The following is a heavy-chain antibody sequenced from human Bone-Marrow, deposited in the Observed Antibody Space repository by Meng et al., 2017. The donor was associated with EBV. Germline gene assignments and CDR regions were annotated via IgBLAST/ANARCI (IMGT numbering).Heavy chain of an antibody. J-gene: IGHJ4*02. D-gene: IGHD4-11*01. CDR2: IDPNSGGA. CDR1: GYTFNGHY. V-gene: IGHV1-2*06. Sequence: QLVLSGAGVKKPGASVKVSCKASGYTFNGHYMHWVRQAPGQGLEWMGRIDPNSGGADYAQKFQGGVTMTRDTSISTFYMELSRLTSDDTAVYFCARASDYGNDLDYWGQGTLVTVSS. CDR3: ARASDYGNDLDY.